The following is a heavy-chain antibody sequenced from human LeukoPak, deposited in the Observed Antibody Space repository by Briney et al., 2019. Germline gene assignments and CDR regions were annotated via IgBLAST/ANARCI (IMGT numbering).Heavy chain of an antibody. V-gene: IGHV4-4*07. CDR2: IYTSGST. D-gene: IGHD3-22*01. CDR3: ARSYYYDSSGYRKEYYFDY. J-gene: IGHJ4*02. CDR1: GGSISSYY. Sequence: SETLSLTCTVSGGSISSYYWSWIRQPAGKGLEWIGRIYTSGSTNYNPSLKSRVTISVDTSKNQFSLKLSSVTAADTAVYYCARSYYYDSSGYRKEYYFDYWGQETLVTVSS.